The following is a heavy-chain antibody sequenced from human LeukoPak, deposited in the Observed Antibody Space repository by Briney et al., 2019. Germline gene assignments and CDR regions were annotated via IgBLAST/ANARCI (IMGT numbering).Heavy chain of an antibody. CDR1: GYTFTSYG. J-gene: IGHJ5*02. D-gene: IGHD2-2*01. CDR3: ARDHCSSTSCKGNWFDP. CDR2: ISAYNGNT. V-gene: IGHV1-18*01. Sequence: ASVKVSCKASGYTFTSYGISWVRQAPGQGLEWMGWISAYNGNTNYAQKLQGRVTMTTDTSTSTAYTELRSLRSDDTAVYYCARDHCSSTSCKGNWFDPWGQGTLVTVSS.